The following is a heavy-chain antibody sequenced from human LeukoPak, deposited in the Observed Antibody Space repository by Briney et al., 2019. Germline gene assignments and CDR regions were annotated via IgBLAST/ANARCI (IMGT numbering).Heavy chain of an antibody. CDR2: INHSGST. J-gene: IGHJ4*02. CDR1: GGSFSGYY. V-gene: IGHV4-34*01. D-gene: IGHD3-22*01. Sequence: SETLSLTCAVYGGSFSGYYWSWIRKPPGQGLEWMGEINHSGSTNYNPSLKDRVTISVDTSKNQFSLKLRSVTAADTAVYYCARGLGYYDSSGYQSFDYWGQGTLVTVSS. CDR3: ARGLGYYDSSGYQSFDY.